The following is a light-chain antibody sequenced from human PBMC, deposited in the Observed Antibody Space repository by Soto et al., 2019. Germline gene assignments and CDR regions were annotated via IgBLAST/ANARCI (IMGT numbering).Light chain of an antibody. CDR3: LQDHNYPRT. V-gene: IGKV1-6*01. CDR1: EDIRKE. Sequence: AIQMTQSPSSLSASVGDRVTITCRASEDIRKELSWYQQKPGKAPNVLIYGASSSQSGVPSRFSGSGSGTDFILTISSLQPEDFATYYCLQDHNYPRTFGQGTKVEVK. J-gene: IGKJ1*01. CDR2: GAS.